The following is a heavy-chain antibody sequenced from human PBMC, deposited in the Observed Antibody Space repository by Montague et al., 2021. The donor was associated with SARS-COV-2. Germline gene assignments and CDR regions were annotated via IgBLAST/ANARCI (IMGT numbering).Heavy chain of an antibody. D-gene: IGHD4-17*01. V-gene: IGHV3-30-3*01. Sequence: FRSLSWAASGFTFSSYAMHWVRQAPGKGLEWVAVISYDGINKYYADSVKGRFTITRDNSKNTLYLQMNSLRAEDTAVYYCARDPDYGDSVGIDYWGQGTLVTVSS. J-gene: IGHJ4*02. CDR1: GFTFSSYA. CDR3: ARDPDYGDSVGIDY. CDR2: ISYDGINK.